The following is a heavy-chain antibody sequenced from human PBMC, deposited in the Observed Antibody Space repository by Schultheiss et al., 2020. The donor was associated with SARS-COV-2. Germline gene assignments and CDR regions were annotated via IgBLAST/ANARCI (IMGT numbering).Heavy chain of an antibody. CDR2: ISYDGSNK. Sequence: GGSLRLSCAASGFTFSSYGMHWVRQAPGKGLEWVAVISYDGSNKYYADSVKGRFTISRDNSKNTLYLQMNSLRAEDTAVYYCARSNYDPYYYGMDVWGQGTTVTVSS. D-gene: IGHD4-11*01. V-gene: IGHV3-30*03. CDR3: ARSNYDPYYYGMDV. J-gene: IGHJ6*02. CDR1: GFTFSSYG.